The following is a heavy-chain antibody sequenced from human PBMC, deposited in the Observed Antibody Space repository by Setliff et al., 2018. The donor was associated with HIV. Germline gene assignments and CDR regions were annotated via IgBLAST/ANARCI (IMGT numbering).Heavy chain of an antibody. J-gene: IGHJ1*01. V-gene: IGHV1-46*01. D-gene: IGHD6-6*01. Sequence: GPSVKVSCKASGYTFTSYYMHWVRQAPGQGLEWMGIINPSSGSTTYAQKFQGRVTMTRDTSTSTVYMELSSLRSEDTAVHYCARDPAPSSSASYFQHWGQGTPVTVSS. CDR2: INPSSGST. CDR1: GYTFTSYY. CDR3: ARDPAPSSSASYFQH.